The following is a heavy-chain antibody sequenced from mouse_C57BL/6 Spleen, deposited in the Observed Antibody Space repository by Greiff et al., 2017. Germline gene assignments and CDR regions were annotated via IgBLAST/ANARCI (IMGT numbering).Heavy chain of an antibody. CDR3: ERAYDYDDYYAMDY. CDR2: IDPNSGGT. CDR1: GYTFTSYW. D-gene: IGHD2-4*01. J-gene: IGHJ4*01. Sequence: QVQLQQPGAELVMPGASVKLSCKASGYTFTSYWMHWVKQRPGQGLEWIGRIDPNSGGTKYNEKFKSKATLTVDKPSSTAYMQLNSRTSEDSAVYYCERAYDYDDYYAMDYWGQGTSVTVSS. V-gene: IGHV1-72*01.